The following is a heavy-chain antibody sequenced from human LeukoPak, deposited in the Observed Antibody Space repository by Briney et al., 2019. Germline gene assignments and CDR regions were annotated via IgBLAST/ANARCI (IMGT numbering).Heavy chain of an antibody. CDR1: GFTFSNYW. D-gene: IGHD6-13*01. CDR3: ARDGSSWSNWFDP. CDR2: INYDGIST. Sequence: PGGSLRLSCAASGFTFSNYWMHWVRQAPGKGLVWVSRINYDGISTSYAESVKGRFTISRDNAKNTLYLQMNSLRAEDTAVYYGARDGSSWSNWFDPWGQGTLVTVSS. V-gene: IGHV3-74*01. J-gene: IGHJ5*02.